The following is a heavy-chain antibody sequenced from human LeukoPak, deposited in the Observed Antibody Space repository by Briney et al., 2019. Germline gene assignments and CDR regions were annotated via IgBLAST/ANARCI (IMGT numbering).Heavy chain of an antibody. D-gene: IGHD5-18*01. CDR1: GYSLTSYW. CDR2: IDPSDSYT. Sequence: GESLKISCRGSGYSLTSYWISWVRQMPGQGLEWMGRIDPSDSYTNYSPSFQGHVTISAGKSISTAYLQWSSLKASDTAMYYCARQILGDTAMVRDYWGQGTLVTVSS. CDR3: ARQILGDTAMVRDY. J-gene: IGHJ4*02. V-gene: IGHV5-10-1*01.